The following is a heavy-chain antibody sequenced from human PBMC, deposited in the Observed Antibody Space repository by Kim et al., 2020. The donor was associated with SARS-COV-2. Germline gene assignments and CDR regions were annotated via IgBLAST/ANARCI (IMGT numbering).Heavy chain of an antibody. CDR3: ARITYYHDSSGLGWFDP. D-gene: IGHD3-22*01. CDR2: IYYSGST. Sequence: SETLSLTCTVSGGSISSYYWSWIRQPPGKGLEWIGYIYYSGSTNYNPSLKSRVTISVDTSKNQFSLKLSSVTAADTAVYYCARITYYHDSSGLGWFDPWG. J-gene: IGHJ5*02. CDR1: GGSISSYY. V-gene: IGHV4-59*01.